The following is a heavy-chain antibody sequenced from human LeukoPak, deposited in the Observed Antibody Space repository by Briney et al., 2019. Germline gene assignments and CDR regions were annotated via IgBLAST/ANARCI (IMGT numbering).Heavy chain of an antibody. CDR2: ISYDGSNK. V-gene: IGHV3-30*06. CDR3: ARDPSTIFGVVIILELDY. D-gene: IGHD3-3*01. J-gene: IGHJ4*02. CDR1: GFTFSSYG. Sequence: PGGSPRLSCAASGFTFSSYGMHWVRQAPGKGLEWVAVISYDGSNKYYADSVKGRFTISRDNSKNTLYLQMNSLRAEDTAVYYCARDPSTIFGVVIILELDYWGQGTLVTVSS.